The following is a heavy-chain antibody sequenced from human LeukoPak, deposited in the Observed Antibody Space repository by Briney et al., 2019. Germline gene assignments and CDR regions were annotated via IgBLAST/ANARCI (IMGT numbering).Heavy chain of an antibody. V-gene: IGHV1-2*06. CDR1: RYTFTGYY. Sequence: ASVKVSCKASRYTFTGYYMHWVRQAPGQGLEWMGRINPNRGGTNYAQKFQGRVTMTRDTSISTAYMELSRLRSDDTAVYYCAGTRPNYYYYYMDVWGKGTTVTV. D-gene: IGHD2-2*01. CDR3: AGTRPNYYYYYMDV. J-gene: IGHJ6*03. CDR2: INPNRGGT.